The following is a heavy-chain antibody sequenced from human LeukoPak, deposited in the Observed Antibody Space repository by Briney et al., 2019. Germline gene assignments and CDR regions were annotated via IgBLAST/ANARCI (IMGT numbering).Heavy chain of an antibody. CDR1: GYTFTGYY. D-gene: IGHD6-6*01. CDR2: ISTYNDNT. J-gene: IGHJ4*02. Sequence: ASVKVSCKASGYTFTGYYMHWVRQAPGQGLEWMGWISTYNDNTHCAQKLQGRVTMTTDTSTSTVYMELKSLRSDDTAVYYCARIQSRIIAARPGNPAFDYWGRGTLVTVSS. V-gene: IGHV1-18*04. CDR3: ARIQSRIIAARPGNPAFDY.